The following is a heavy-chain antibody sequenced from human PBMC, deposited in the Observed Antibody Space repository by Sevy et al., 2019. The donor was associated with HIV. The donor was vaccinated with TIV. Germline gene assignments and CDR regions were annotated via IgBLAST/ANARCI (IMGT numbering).Heavy chain of an antibody. D-gene: IGHD3-22*01. CDR2: ISAYNGNT. CDR1: GYTFTIYG. Sequence: ASVKVSCEDSGYTFTIYGIIWVRQAPGQGLEWMGWISAYNGNTNYAQRLQGRVTMTTDTSTSTAYMGLTSLRSDDTAVYYCARGPRKYYDSSGYYYPRSYWGQGTLVTVSS. CDR3: ARGPRKYYDSSGYYYPRSY. V-gene: IGHV1-18*01. J-gene: IGHJ4*02.